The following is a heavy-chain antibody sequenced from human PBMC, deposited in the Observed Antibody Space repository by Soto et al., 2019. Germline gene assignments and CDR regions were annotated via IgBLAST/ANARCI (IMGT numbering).Heavy chain of an antibody. J-gene: IGHJ4*02. CDR1: GYTFTSYG. D-gene: IGHD1-1*01. Sequence: QVHLVQSGAEVKKPGASVKVSCKASGYTFTSYGITWVRQAPGQGLEWMGWISAHNGNTDYAQKLQGRVIVTRDTSTSTAYMKLRSPRSDDTAVYYCARGRYGDYWGQGALVTVSS. CDR3: ARGRYGDY. V-gene: IGHV1-18*01. CDR2: ISAHNGNT.